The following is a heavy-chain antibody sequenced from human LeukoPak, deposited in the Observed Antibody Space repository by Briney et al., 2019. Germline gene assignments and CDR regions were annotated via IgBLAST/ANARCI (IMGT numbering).Heavy chain of an antibody. CDR3: ARDMADSSGYHTTYYFDY. CDR1: GFTFSSYG. CDR2: ISYDGSNK. V-gene: IGHV3-30*03. D-gene: IGHD3-22*01. J-gene: IGHJ4*02. Sequence: GGSLRLSCAASGFTFSSYGMHWVRQAPGKGLEWVAVISYDGSNKYYADSVKGRFTISRDNSKNTLYLQMNSLRAEDTAVYYCARDMADSSGYHTTYYFDYWGQGTLVTVSS.